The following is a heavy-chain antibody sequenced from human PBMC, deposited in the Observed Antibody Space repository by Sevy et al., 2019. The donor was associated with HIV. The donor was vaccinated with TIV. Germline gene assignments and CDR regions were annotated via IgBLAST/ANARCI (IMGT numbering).Heavy chain of an antibody. D-gene: IGHD2-8*01. CDR2: LSFACGKI. CDR1: GFAFYEYS. Sequence: GGSLRLSCAASGFAFYEYSMSWIRQAPGKGLEWVATLSFACGKINYADSVKGRFNISRDNSKNSFYLQMDNLRVEDTALYYCAREGCSRPNDYWGQGTRVTVSS. CDR3: AREGCSRPNDY. J-gene: IGHJ4*02. V-gene: IGHV3-23*01.